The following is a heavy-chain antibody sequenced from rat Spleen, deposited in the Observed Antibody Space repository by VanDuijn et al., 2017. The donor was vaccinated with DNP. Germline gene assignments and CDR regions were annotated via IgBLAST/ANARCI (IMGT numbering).Heavy chain of an antibody. CDR3: TRAEGTGFPY. D-gene: IGHD1-11*01. CDR2: IIHDGSSI. V-gene: IGHV5-7*01. Sequence: EVQLVESGGGLVQPGRSLKLSCVASGFIFSNYWMTWVRQAPKKGLEWVATIIHDGSSIYYRDSVKGRFTISRDNAKDTLYLQMDGLRSEDTATYYCTRAEGTGFPYWGQGTLVSVSS. CDR1: GFIFSNYW. J-gene: IGHJ3*01.